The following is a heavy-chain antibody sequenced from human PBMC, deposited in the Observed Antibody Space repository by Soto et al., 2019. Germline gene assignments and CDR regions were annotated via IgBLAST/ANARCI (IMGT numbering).Heavy chain of an antibody. CDR3: ARSVFP. CDR2: IYYSKIT. Sequence: QVQLQESGPGLVKPSQTLSLTCTVSGGSISSGGYYWSWIRQHPGKGLEWIGYIYYSKITYCNPSLKSRGTISLHTSKNQFSLKLTSVPVADTAVYYCARSVFPWGQGTLVTVSS. J-gene: IGHJ5*02. CDR1: GGSISSGGYY. V-gene: IGHV4-31*03.